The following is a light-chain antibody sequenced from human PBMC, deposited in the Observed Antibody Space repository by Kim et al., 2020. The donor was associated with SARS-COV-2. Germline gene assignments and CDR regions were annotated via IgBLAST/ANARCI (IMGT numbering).Light chain of an antibody. V-gene: IGKV1-9*01. CDR2: AAS. J-gene: IGKJ4*01. Sequence: ASVGDRLPITRRPSHGISSYLAWSQQKPGKDPHLLVYAASTLRSGVPSRFRGSGSGTDFTLLSSGLQPEDFATYYCQQHNIYPLTFGGGPKLEI. CDR1: HGISSY. CDR3: QQHNIYPLT.